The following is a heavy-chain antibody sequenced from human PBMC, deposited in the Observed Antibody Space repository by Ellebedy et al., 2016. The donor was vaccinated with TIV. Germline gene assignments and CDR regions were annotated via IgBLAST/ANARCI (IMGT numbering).Heavy chain of an antibody. CDR3: ARIGYSSSDFDF. CDR2: IGDKANSHFT. D-gene: IGHD4-23*01. J-gene: IGHJ4*02. Sequence: GASLKISCATSGLSFSDHFLDWVRPAPGKGLAWVGRIGDKANSHFTQYAASGKGRFTISRDDSKNSLSLQMNSLNTEDTALYYCARIGYSSSDFDFWGQGTLVTVSS. V-gene: IGHV3-72*01. CDR1: GLSFSDHF.